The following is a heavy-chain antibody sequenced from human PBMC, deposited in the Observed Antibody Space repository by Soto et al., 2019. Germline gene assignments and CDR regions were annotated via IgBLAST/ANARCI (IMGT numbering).Heavy chain of an antibody. V-gene: IGHV1-18*01. Sequence: ASVKVSCKASGYTFTSYGISWVRQAPGQGLEWMGWISAYNGNTNYAQKLQGRVTMTTDTSTSTAYMELRSLRSEDTAVYYCAREGLSYGMDVWGQGTTVTVSS. CDR3: AREGLSYGMDV. J-gene: IGHJ6*02. CDR2: ISAYNGNT. CDR1: GYTFTSYG.